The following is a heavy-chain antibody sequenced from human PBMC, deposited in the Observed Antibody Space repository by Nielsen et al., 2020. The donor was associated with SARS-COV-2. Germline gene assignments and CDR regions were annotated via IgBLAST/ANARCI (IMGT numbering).Heavy chain of an antibody. CDR3: ARETPEWLLISYYFDY. CDR1: GFTFSSYW. CDR2: INSDGSST. Sequence: GESLKISCAASGFTFSSYWMHWVRQAPGKELVWVSRINSDGSSTSYADSVKGRFTISRDNAKNTLYLQMNSLRAEDTAVYYCARETPEWLLISYYFDYWGQGTLVTVSS. D-gene: IGHD3-3*01. J-gene: IGHJ4*02. V-gene: IGHV3-74*01.